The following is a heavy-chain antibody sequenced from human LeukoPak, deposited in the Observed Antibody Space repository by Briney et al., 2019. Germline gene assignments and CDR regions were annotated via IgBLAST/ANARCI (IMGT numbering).Heavy chain of an antibody. CDR2: ISSSSSYI. V-gene: IGHV3-21*01. Sequence: GGSLRLSCAASGFTFSSYSMNWVRQAPGKGLEWVSSISSSSSYIYYADSVKGRFTISRDNAKNSLYLQMNSLRAEDTAVYYCAREGDYVWGSYRPPCFDYWGQGTLVTVSS. D-gene: IGHD3-16*02. CDR1: GFTFSSYS. J-gene: IGHJ4*02. CDR3: AREGDYVWGSYRPPCFDY.